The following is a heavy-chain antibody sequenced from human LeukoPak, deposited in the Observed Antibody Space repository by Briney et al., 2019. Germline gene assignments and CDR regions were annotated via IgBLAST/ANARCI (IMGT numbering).Heavy chain of an antibody. D-gene: IGHD6-19*01. Sequence: SEALSLTCTVSGGSINSYYWSWIRQPPGKGLEWVGYIYYSGSTNYKPSLKRRVTISVDTSKNQFSLKVSSVTAADTAVYYCASSRSSSGWSLIDYWGQGALVTVSS. CDR2: IYYSGST. CDR3: ASSRSSSGWSLIDY. J-gene: IGHJ4*02. CDR1: GGSINSYY. V-gene: IGHV4-59*01.